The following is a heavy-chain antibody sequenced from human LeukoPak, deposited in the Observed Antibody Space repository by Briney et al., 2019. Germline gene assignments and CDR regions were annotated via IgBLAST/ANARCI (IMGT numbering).Heavy chain of an antibody. CDR1: GFTFSSYG. CDR2: TRYDGSKK. Sequence: GGSLRLSCAASGFTFSSYGMYWVRQGPGKGLEWVAFTRYDGSKKNYADSVKGRFTISRDNSKNTLYLQMNSLRAEDTAVYYCAKDPGGETLPDYWGQGTLVTVSS. V-gene: IGHV3-30*02. D-gene: IGHD1-26*01. CDR3: AKDPGGETLPDY. J-gene: IGHJ4*02.